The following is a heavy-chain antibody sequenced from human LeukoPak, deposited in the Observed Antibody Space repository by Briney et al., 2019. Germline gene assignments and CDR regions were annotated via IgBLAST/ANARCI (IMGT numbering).Heavy chain of an antibody. CDR2: ISFSGGTT. CDR3: AHAGPGYNSDSNYYYGMDV. J-gene: IGHJ6*02. V-gene: IGHV3-23*01. CDR1: GFIFSTYG. Sequence: GGCLRLSCAASGFIFSTYGMRWVRQAPGKGLEWVSSISFSGGTTFYADSVKGRFTISRDNSKDTLYLQMNSLRAEDTAAYYCAHAGPGYNSDSNYYYGMDVWGQGTTVTVSS. D-gene: IGHD6-19*01.